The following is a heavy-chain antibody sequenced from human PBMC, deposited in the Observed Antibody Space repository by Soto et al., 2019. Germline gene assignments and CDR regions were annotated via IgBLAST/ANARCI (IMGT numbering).Heavy chain of an antibody. J-gene: IGHJ6*02. Sequence: GASGKVSCKASGYTFTSYGISWGRQAPGQGLEWMGWISAYNGNTNYAQKLQGRVTMTTDTSTSTAYMELRSLRSDDTAVYYCARWGLHDSYYYGMDVWGQGTTVTVSS. D-gene: IGHD1-26*01. CDR2: ISAYNGNT. CDR1: GYTFTSYG. CDR3: ARWGLHDSYYYGMDV. V-gene: IGHV1-18*04.